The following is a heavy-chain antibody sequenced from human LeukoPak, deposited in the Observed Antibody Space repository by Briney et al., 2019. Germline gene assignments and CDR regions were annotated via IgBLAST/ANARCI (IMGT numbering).Heavy chain of an antibody. CDR2: ITWKSGII. D-gene: IGHD1-1*01. J-gene: IGHJ4*02. Sequence: PGRSLRLSCAASGFTFDDYGMHWVRQAPGKGLEWVSGITWKSGIIGYADSVKGRFTISRDNAKNSLYLQMNSLKAEGTALYHCAKDSTGWVPYFDYWGQGTLVTVSS. V-gene: IGHV3-9*01. CDR1: GFTFDDYG. CDR3: AKDSTGWVPYFDY.